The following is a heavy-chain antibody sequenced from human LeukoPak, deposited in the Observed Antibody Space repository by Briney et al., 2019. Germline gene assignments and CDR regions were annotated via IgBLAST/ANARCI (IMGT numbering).Heavy chain of an antibody. CDR3: ARDRVYYYYMDV. J-gene: IGHJ6*03. V-gene: IGHV4-34*01. Sequence: SETLSLTCTVSGGSISSYYWSWIRQPPGKGLEWIGEINHSGSTNYNPSLKSRVTISVDTSKNQFSLKLSSVTAADTAVYYCARDRVYYYYMDVRGKGTTVTVSS. CDR1: GGSISSYY. CDR2: INHSGST.